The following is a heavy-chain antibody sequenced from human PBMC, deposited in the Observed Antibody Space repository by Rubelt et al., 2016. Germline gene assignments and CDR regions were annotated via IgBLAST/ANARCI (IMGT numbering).Heavy chain of an antibody. CDR2: IGGSGGST. D-gene: IGHD2-2*01. CDR3: AKGPRIVPAAFYFDY. Sequence: QATGEGLEWVSFIGGSGGSTNYADSAKSRFTISRDNSKNTLYMQMNSLRAEDTAVYYCAKGPRIVPAAFYFDYWGQGTLVTVSS. V-gene: IGHV3-23*01. J-gene: IGHJ4*02.